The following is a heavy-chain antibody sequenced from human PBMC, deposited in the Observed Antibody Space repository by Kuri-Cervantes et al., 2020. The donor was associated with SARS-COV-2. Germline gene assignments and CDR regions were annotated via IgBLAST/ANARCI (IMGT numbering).Heavy chain of an antibody. J-gene: IGHJ6*02. D-gene: IGHD3-9*01. V-gene: IGHV1-3*01. Sequence: ASVKVSCKASGYTFTSYAMHWVRQAPGQRLEWMGWINAGNGNTKYSQKFQGRVTMTTDTSTSTAYMELRSLRSDDTAVYYCARGTLGDILTGYPFYYYYYGMDVWGQGITVTVSS. CDR2: INAGNGNT. CDR1: GYTFTSYA. CDR3: ARGTLGDILTGYPFYYYYYGMDV.